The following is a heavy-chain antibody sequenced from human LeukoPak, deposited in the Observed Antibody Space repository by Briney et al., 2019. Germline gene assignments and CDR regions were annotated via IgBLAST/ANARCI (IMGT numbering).Heavy chain of an antibody. V-gene: IGHV1-2*02. CDR2: INPNSGGT. Sequence: ASVKVSCKASGYTFTSYYMHWVRQAPGQGLEWMGWINPNSGGTNYAQKFQGRVTMTSDTSISTAYMELSRLRSDDTAVYYCARIMDTSMLLDWFDPWGQGTLVTVSS. J-gene: IGHJ5*02. D-gene: IGHD5-18*01. CDR3: ARIMDTSMLLDWFDP. CDR1: GYTFTSYY.